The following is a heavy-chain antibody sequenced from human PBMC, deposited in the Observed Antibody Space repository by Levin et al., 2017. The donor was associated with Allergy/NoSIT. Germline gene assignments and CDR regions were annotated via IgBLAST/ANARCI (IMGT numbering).Heavy chain of an antibody. CDR3: ARDQAVDTAMVGAGAFDI. CDR2: INPSGGST. Sequence: ASVKVSCKASGYTFTSYYMHWVRQAPGQGLEWMGIINPSGGSTSYAQKFQGRVTMTRDTSTSTVYMELSSLRSEDTAVYYCARDQAVDTAMVGAGAFDIWGQGTMVTVSS. V-gene: IGHV1-46*01. J-gene: IGHJ3*02. CDR1: GYTFTSYY. D-gene: IGHD5-18*01.